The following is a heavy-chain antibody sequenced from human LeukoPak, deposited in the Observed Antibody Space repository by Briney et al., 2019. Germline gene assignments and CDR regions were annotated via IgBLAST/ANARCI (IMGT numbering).Heavy chain of an antibody. CDR3: ARTVGDAVFYFYMDV. V-gene: IGHV3-66*01. CDR1: EFSVGSNY. D-gene: IGHD5-24*01. CDR2: IYSGGST. Sequence: PGGSLRLSCAASEFSVGSNYMTWVRQAPGKGLEWVSLIYSGGSTYYADSVKGRFTISRDDSKSTVFLQMNSLRADDTAIYYCARTVGDAVFYFYMDVWGKGTAVTVSS. J-gene: IGHJ6*03.